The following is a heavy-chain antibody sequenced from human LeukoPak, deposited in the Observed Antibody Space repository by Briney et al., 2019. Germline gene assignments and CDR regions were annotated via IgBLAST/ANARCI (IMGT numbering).Heavy chain of an antibody. Sequence: SETLSLACTVSGGSISSHYWSWTRQPPGKGLEWIGYIYYSGSTNYNPSLKSRVTISVDTSKNQFSLKLSSVTAADTAVYYCARGVDFWSGYTYYYYYYMDVWGKGTTVTVSS. D-gene: IGHD3-3*01. V-gene: IGHV4-59*11. J-gene: IGHJ6*03. CDR3: ARGVDFWSGYTYYYYYYMDV. CDR1: GGSISSHY. CDR2: IYYSGST.